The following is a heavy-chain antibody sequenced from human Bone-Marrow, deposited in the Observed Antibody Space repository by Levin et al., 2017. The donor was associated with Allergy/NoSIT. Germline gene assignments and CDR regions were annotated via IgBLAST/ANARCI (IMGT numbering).Heavy chain of an antibody. J-gene: IGHJ3*02. CDR1: GYTFTDYF. CDR2: IKPNSGDT. V-gene: IGHV1-2*02. CDR3: ARITSAAFDI. Sequence: GGSLRLSCKASGYTFTDYFIHWVRLAPGQGLEWLGWIKPNSGDTDSAQCFQDRVTMTRDTTISTAYMELSSLTSNDTALYYCARITSAAFDIWGQGTVVTVSS. D-gene: IGHD2-2*01.